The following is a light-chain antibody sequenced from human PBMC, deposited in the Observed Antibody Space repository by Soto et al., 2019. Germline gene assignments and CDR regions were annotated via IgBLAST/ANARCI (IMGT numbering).Light chain of an antibody. CDR3: QQYGRSPDLFT. CDR1: QSVSSTY. CDR2: DAS. V-gene: IGKV3-20*01. Sequence: EIVLTQSPGTLSLSPGERATLSCRASQSVSSTYLAWYQQKPGQAPRLLIYDASSRATGIPDRFSGSGSGTDITLTISRVEPEDFAVYYCQQYGRSPDLFTFGPGTKVDIK. J-gene: IGKJ3*01.